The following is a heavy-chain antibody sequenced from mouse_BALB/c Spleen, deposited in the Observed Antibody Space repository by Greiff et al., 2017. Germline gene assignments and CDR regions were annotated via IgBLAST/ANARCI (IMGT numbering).Heavy chain of an antibody. Sequence: DVMLVESGGDLVKPGGSLKLSCAASGFTFSSYGMSWVRQTPDKRLEWVATISSGGSYTYYPDSVKGRFTISRDNAKNTLYLQMSSLKSEDTAMYYCARQEDYDVRAMDYWGQGTSVTVSS. V-gene: IGHV5-6*02. D-gene: IGHD2-4*01. CDR1: GFTFSSYG. J-gene: IGHJ4*01. CDR2: ISSGGSYT. CDR3: ARQEDYDVRAMDY.